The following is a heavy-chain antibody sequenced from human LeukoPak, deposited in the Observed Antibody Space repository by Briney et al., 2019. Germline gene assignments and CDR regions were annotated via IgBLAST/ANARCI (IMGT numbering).Heavy chain of an antibody. Sequence: ASVKVSCKASGYTFTSYGISWVRQAPGQGREWMGWISAYNGNTNYAQKLQGRVTMTTDTSTSTAYMELRSLRSDDTAVYYCARDNAIPRATIWAHVDTPGFDYYYYGMDVWGQGTTVTVSS. CDR2: ISAYNGNT. D-gene: IGHD5-18*01. CDR1: GYTFTSYG. CDR3: ARDNAIPRATIWAHVDTPGFDYYYYGMDV. J-gene: IGHJ6*02. V-gene: IGHV1-18*01.